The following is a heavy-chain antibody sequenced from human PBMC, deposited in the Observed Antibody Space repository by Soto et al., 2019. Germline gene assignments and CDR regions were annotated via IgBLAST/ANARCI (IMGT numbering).Heavy chain of an antibody. CDR3: AKDMTSGWFNGNYYGMDV. V-gene: IGHV3-23*01. D-gene: IGHD6-19*01. CDR1: GFTFSSYA. J-gene: IGHJ6*02. CDR2: ISGSGGST. Sequence: GGSLRLSCAASGFTFSSYAMSWVRQAPGKGLEWVSAISGSGGSTYYADSVKGRFTISRDNSKNTLYLQMNSLRAEDTAVYYCAKDMTSGWFNGNYYGMDVWGQGTTVTVSS.